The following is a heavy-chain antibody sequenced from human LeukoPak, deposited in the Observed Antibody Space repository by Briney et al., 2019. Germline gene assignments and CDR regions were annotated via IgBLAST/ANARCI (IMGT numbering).Heavy chain of an antibody. CDR2: MYYSGTT. CDR1: GGSISSHY. D-gene: IGHD3/OR15-3a*01. Sequence: PSETLSLTCTVSGGSISSHYWSWVRQPPGKGLEWIAYMYYSGTTNYNPSLKSRVTMSVDTSKNQFSLKLTSVTAADTAVYYCAGPRTGYYFPFDYGGQGTLVTVSS. CDR3: AGPRTGYYFPFDY. V-gene: IGHV4-59*11. J-gene: IGHJ4*02.